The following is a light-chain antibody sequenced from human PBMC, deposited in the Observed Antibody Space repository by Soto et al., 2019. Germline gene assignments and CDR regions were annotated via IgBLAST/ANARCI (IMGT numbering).Light chain of an antibody. CDR1: QSVLYSSNNKNY. J-gene: IGKJ2*01. CDR3: QHYYSTPYT. CDR2: WAS. V-gene: IGKV4-1*01. Sequence: IVMTQSPDSLAVYLGERATINCKSSQSVLYSSNNKNYLAWYQQKPGQPPKLLIYWASAREPGVPDRFSGSGSGTDFTLTISSLQAEDVAVYYCQHYYSTPYTFGQGTKLEIK.